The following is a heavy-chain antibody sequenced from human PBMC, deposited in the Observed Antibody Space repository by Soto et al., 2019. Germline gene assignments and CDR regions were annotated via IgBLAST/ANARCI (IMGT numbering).Heavy chain of an antibody. Sequence: ASVKVSCKASGYTFTSYDINWVRQATGQGLEWMGWMNPNSGNTGYAQKFQGRVTMTRNTSISTAYMELSSLRSEDTAVYYCARVSDYGGYADYWGQGTLVTVSS. CDR2: MNPNSGNT. CDR3: ARVSDYGGYADY. CDR1: GYTFTSYD. V-gene: IGHV1-8*01. D-gene: IGHD4-17*01. J-gene: IGHJ4*02.